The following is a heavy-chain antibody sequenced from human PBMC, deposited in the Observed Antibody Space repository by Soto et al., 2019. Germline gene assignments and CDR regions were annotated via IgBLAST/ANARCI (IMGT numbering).Heavy chain of an antibody. Sequence: PSETLSLTCTVSGGSISSSSDYWGWIRQPPGKGLEWIGSIYYSGSTYYNPSLKSRVTISVDTSKNQFSLKLSSVTAADTAVYYCARLPISITILINWFDPWGQGTLVTVSS. J-gene: IGHJ5*02. V-gene: IGHV4-39*01. CDR2: IYYSGST. CDR1: GGSISSSSDY. D-gene: IGHD3-3*01. CDR3: ARLPISITILINWFDP.